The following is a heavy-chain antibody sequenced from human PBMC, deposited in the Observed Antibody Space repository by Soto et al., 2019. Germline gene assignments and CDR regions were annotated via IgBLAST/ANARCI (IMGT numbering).Heavy chain of an antibody. D-gene: IGHD1-7*01. Sequence: SQTLSLTCVISGDSVSSNSAAWNWIRQSPSRGLEWLGRTYYRSRWYNDYAVSVRSRITVNADTSKNQFSLHLNSVTPEDTAVDYCAGTSSLQWYYMDVWDKVTTVTVSS. V-gene: IGHV6-1*01. CDR3: AGTSSLQWYYMDV. CDR2: TYYRSRWYN. CDR1: GDSVSSNSAA. J-gene: IGHJ6*03.